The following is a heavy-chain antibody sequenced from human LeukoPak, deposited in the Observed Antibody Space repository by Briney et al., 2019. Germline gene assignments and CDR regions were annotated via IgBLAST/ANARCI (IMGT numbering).Heavy chain of an antibody. CDR1: GGSISSGSYY. D-gene: IGHD5-24*01. CDR2: IYTSGST. V-gene: IGHV4-61*02. Sequence: SETLSLTCTVSGGSISSGSYYWSWIRQPAGKGLGWIGRIYTSGSTNYNPSLKSRVTISVDTSKNQFSLKLSSVTAADTAVYYCARGDGHNSAFDIWGQGTMVTVSS. CDR3: ARGDGHNSAFDI. J-gene: IGHJ3*02.